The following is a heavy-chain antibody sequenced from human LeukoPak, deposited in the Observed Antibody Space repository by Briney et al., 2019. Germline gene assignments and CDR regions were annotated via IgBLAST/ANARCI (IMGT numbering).Heavy chain of an antibody. CDR3: ARVRSAVLGLGCFDP. CDR1: GGSISSSSYY. D-gene: IGHD2/OR15-2a*01. CDR2: IYYSGST. Sequence: SETLSLTCTVSGGSISSSSYYRGWIRQPPGKGLEWIGSIYYSGSTYYNPSLKSRVTISVDTSKNQFSLKLSSVTAADTAVYYCARVRSAVLGLGCFDPWGQGTLVTVSS. V-gene: IGHV4-39*07. J-gene: IGHJ5*02.